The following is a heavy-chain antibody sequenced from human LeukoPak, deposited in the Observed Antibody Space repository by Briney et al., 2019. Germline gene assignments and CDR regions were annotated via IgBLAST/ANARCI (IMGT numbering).Heavy chain of an antibody. V-gene: IGHV3-21*01. CDR2: ITRDSSYI. CDR1: GFTFSGYE. Sequence: PGGSLRLSCAASGFTFSGYEMNWVRQAPGKGLDWVSSITRDSSYIYYADSVKGRFTISRDNAKNSLFLQMISLRAEDTAVYYCVTYYAGGYIEYWGQGTLVTVSS. D-gene: IGHD3-10*01. J-gene: IGHJ4*02. CDR3: VTYYAGGYIEY.